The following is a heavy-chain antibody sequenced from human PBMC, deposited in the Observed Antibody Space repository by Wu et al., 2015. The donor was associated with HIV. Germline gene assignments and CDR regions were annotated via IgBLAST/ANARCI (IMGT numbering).Heavy chain of an antibody. CDR2: INPLFGTT. V-gene: IGHV1-69*05. Sequence: QAQLVQFGAEVKKPGSSVKVTCKASGAGFTSYAVSWVRQAPGQGLEWMGGINPLFGTTKHAQRFQDRVKFTTDESKSTVCMELSSLRSEDTAVYYCARNTDSVATSLYSLGVWGQGTTVTVSS. CDR1: GAGFTSYA. CDR3: ARNTDSVATSLYSLGV. D-gene: IGHD5-12*01. J-gene: IGHJ6*02.